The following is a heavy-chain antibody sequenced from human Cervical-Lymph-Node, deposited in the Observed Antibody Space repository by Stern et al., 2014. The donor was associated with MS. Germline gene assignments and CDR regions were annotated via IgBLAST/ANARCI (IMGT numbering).Heavy chain of an antibody. D-gene: IGHD2-15*01. V-gene: IGHV4-61*02. Sequence: LQESGPGLVKPSQTLSLTCTVSGGPISSGTYYWSWIRQPAGKGLEWIGRIYTSGRTAYPSSLKSRVTISVDMSKNQLPLRLTHVTAADTAVYYCARGRNGFGYDSWGQGTLATVSP. CDR2: IYTSGRT. J-gene: IGHJ4*02. CDR1: GGPISSGTYY. CDR3: ARGRNGFGYDS.